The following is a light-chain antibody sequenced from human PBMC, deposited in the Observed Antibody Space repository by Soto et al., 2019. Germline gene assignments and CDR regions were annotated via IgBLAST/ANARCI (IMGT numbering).Light chain of an antibody. CDR3: QSCDSSLSGSGV. V-gene: IGLV2-14*01. CDR1: SSDVGAYNY. J-gene: IGLJ1*01. Sequence: QSALTQPASVSGSPGQSITISCTGTSSDVGAYNYVSWYQHRPGKAPKLLLHEVTNRPSGVPDRFSGSKSGTSASLAITGLQAEDEADYYCQSCDSSLSGSGVFGTGTKLTVL. CDR2: EVT.